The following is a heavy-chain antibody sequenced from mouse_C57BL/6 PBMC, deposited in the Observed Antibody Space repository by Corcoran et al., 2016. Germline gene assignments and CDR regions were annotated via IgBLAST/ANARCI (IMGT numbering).Heavy chain of an antibody. D-gene: IGHD1-1*01. CDR3: AIYYYGSSYAMDY. J-gene: IGHJ4*01. Sequence: EVQLQQSGPVLVKPGASVKMSCKASGYTFTDYYMNWVKQSHGKSLEWIGVINPYNGGTSYNQKFKGKATLTVDKSSSTAYMELNSLTSEDSAVYYCAIYYYGSSYAMDYWGQGTSVTVSS. CDR2: INPYNGGT. V-gene: IGHV1-19*01. CDR1: GYTFTDYY.